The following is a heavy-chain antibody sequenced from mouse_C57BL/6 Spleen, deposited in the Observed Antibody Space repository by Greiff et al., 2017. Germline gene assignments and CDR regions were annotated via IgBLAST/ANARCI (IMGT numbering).Heavy chain of an antibody. CDR3: ARFGLPCPWVAD. CDR1: GYTFTSYW. Sequence: QVQLQQPGAELVKPGASVKMSCKASGYTFTSYWITWVKQRPGQGLEWIGDIYPGSGSTNYNEKFKSKATLTVDTSSSTAYMQLSSLTSEDSAVYYCARFGLPCPWVADWGQGTLGTGAA. CDR2: IYPGSGST. J-gene: IGHJ3*01. V-gene: IGHV1-55*01. D-gene: IGHD5-5*01.